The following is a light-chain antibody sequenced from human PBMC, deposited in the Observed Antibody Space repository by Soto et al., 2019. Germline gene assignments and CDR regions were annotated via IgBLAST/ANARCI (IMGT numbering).Light chain of an antibody. CDR2: AAS. CDR3: QHSYGTPLT. Sequence: DIQMTQSPSSLSASVGDRVTITCRASQSISSSLNWYQQKPGKAPKVLIYAASTLQSGVPSRFSGSGSGTDFTLHISGRQPEDVATYYSQHSYGTPLTFGGGTKVEIK. V-gene: IGKV1-39*01. J-gene: IGKJ4*01. CDR1: QSISSS.